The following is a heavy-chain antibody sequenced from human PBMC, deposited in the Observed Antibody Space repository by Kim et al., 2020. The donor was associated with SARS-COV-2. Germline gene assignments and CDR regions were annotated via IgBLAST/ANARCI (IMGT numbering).Heavy chain of an antibody. CDR1: GYTFTSYG. CDR3: ARSPPHGSGSYPPTDY. J-gene: IGHJ4*02. V-gene: IGHV1-18*01. D-gene: IGHD1-26*01. Sequence: ASVKVSCKASGYTFTSYGISWVRQAPGQGLEWMGWISAYNGNTNYAQKLQGRVTMTTDTSTSTAYMELRSLRSDDTAVYYCARSPPHGSGSYPPTDYWGQGTLVTVSS. CDR2: ISAYNGNT.